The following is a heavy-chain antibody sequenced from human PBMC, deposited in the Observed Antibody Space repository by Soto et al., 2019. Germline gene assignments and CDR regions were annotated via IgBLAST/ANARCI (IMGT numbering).Heavy chain of an antibody. J-gene: IGHJ5*02. CDR3: ARRKLELMYVGWFDP. CDR1: GDSISSRNW. CDR2: IHHSGST. Sequence: QVQLQESGPGLVKPSETLSLTCADSGDSISSRNWWSWVCQTPGKGLEYIGEIHHSGSTNYNPSLKSRFTMSVDKSKNQCSLALNSVTAADTAIYYCARRKLELMYVGWFDPWGQGTLVTVSS. D-gene: IGHD1-7*01. V-gene: IGHV4-4*02.